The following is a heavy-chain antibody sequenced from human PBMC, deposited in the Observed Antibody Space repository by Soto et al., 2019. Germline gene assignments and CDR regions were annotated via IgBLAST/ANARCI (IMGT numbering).Heavy chain of an antibody. V-gene: IGHV3-9*01. J-gene: IGHJ3*02. CDR2: ISWNSGSI. CDR3: AKDIGWSSSSSGGAFDI. Sequence: EVQLVESGGGLVQPGRSLRLSCAASGFTFDDYAMHWVRQAPGKGLEWVSGISWNSGSIGYADSVKGRFTISRDNAKNSLYLHMNSLRAEDTALYYCAKDIGWSSSSSGGAFDIWGQGTMVTVSS. CDR1: GFTFDDYA. D-gene: IGHD6-6*01.